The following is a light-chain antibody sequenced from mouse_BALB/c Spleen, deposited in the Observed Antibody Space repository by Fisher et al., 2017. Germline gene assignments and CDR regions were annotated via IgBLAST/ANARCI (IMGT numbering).Light chain of an antibody. Sequence: IVLTQSTAIMSASPGEKVTITCSASSSVSSSYLHWYQQKSGTSPKLWIYSTSNLASGVPARFSGSGSGTSYSLTISRMEAEDAATYYCQQRSSYPFTFGSGTKLEIK. J-gene: IGKJ4*01. V-gene: IGKV4-57*01. CDR2: STS. CDR3: QQRSSYPFT. CDR1: SSVSS.